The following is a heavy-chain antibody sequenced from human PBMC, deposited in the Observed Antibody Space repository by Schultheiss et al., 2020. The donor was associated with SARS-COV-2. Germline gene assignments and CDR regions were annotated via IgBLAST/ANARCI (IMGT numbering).Heavy chain of an antibody. Sequence: GGSLRLSCAASGFTFRYYGMHWVRQAPGKGLDWVAVISYDGSNKYYADSVKGRFTISRDNSKNTLSLQMNSLRVDDTAVYYCARGPGGPSLDYWGQGTLVTVSS. D-gene: IGHD2-8*02. V-gene: IGHV3-30*03. CDR2: ISYDGSNK. J-gene: IGHJ4*02. CDR1: GFTFRYYG. CDR3: ARGPGGPSLDY.